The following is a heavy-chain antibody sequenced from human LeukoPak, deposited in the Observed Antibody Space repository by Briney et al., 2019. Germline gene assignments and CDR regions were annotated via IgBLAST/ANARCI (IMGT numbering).Heavy chain of an antibody. CDR2: IDYSGST. CDR1: GRSISTYY. J-gene: IGHJ3*02. CDR3: ARESGPYPHAFDI. Sequence: SETLSLTCSVSGRSISTYYWNWIRQPPGKGLEWIGYIDYSGSTNYNPALKSRVTMSVDPSKNEFSVKLISVTAADTAVYSCARESGPYPHAFDIWGQGTMVTVSS. V-gene: IGHV4-59*01.